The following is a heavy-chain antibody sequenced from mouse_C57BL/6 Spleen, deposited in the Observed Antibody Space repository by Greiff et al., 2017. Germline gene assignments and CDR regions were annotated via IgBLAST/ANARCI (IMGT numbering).Heavy chain of an antibody. V-gene: IGHV1-82*01. Sequence: QVQLQQSGPELVKPGASVTISCKASGYAFSSSWMNWVKQRPGKGLEWIGRIYPGDGDTNYNGQVKGKATLTADKSSSTAYRQLGSLTSEDSAVYFCARGALGDYWGQGTTLTVSS. CDR3: ARGALGDY. CDR2: IYPGDGDT. CDR1: GYAFSSSW. J-gene: IGHJ2*01. D-gene: IGHD4-1*01.